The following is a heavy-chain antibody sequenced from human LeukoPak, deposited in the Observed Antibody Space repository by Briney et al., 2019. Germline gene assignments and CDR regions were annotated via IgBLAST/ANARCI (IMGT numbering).Heavy chain of an antibody. D-gene: IGHD5-18*01. V-gene: IGHV3-30*18. Sequence: GSLRLSCAASGFTFSSYGMHWVRQAPGKGLEWVAVISYDGSNKYYADSVKGRFTISRDNSKNTLYLQMNSLRAEDTAVYYCAKSRYSYGYWAMGYWGQGTLVTVSS. CDR2: ISYDGSNK. CDR1: GFTFSSYG. J-gene: IGHJ4*02. CDR3: AKSRYSYGYWAMGY.